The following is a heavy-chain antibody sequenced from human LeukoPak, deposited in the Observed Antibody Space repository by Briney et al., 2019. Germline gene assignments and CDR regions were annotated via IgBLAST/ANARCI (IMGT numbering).Heavy chain of an antibody. Sequence: SETLSLTCAVYGGSFSGYYWSWIRQPPGKGLEWIGEINHSGSTNYNPSLKSRVTISVDTSKNPFSLKLSSVTAADTAVYYCARGDLDFWSGYPRWFDPWGQGTLVTVSS. CDR2: INHSGST. V-gene: IGHV4-34*01. CDR3: ARGDLDFWSGYPRWFDP. CDR1: GGSFSGYY. D-gene: IGHD3-3*01. J-gene: IGHJ5*02.